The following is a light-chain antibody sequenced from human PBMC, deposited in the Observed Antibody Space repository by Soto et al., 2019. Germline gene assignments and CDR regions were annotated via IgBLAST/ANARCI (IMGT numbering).Light chain of an antibody. CDR3: SAWDGSLSGRV. CDR2: SNN. V-gene: IGLV1-36*01. CDR1: TSNIGTNA. Sequence: QSVLTQPPSVSEAPGQRVTISCSGRTSNIGTNAVNWYQQLPGKAPKLLIYSNNQRPSGVPDRFSGSRSGTSASLAISGLRSEDEADYYCSAWDGSLSGRVFGGGTKLTVL. J-gene: IGLJ2*01.